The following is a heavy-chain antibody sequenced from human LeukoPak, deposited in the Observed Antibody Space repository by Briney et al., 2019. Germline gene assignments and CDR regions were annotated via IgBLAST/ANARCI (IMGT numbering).Heavy chain of an antibody. J-gene: IGHJ4*02. CDR1: GGSISSYY. D-gene: IGHD6-19*01. CDR2: IYYSGST. Sequence: SETLSLTCTVSGGSISSYYWSWIRQPPGKGLEWIGYIYYSGSTNYNPSLKSRVTISVDTSKNQFSLKLSSVTAADTAVYYCARGSPWAVAGFDYWGQGTLVTVSS. CDR3: ARGSPWAVAGFDY. V-gene: IGHV4-59*01.